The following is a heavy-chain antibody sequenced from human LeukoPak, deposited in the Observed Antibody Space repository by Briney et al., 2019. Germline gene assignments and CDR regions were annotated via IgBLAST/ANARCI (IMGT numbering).Heavy chain of an antibody. D-gene: IGHD3-22*01. V-gene: IGHV1-18*01. CDR1: GYTFTSNG. Sequence: VASVKVSCKDSGYTFTSNGISWVRQAPGQGLEWMGWISAYNGNTNYAQKLQGRVTMTTDTSTSTAYMELRSLRSDDTAVYYCARDYRASGYYQYGYWGQGTLVTVSS. CDR3: ARDYRASGYYQYGY. CDR2: ISAYNGNT. J-gene: IGHJ4*02.